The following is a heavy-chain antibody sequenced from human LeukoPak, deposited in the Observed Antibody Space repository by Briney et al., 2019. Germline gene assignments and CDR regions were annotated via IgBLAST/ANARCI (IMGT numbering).Heavy chain of an antibody. CDR3: ARRREETGKDGYNIFDL. D-gene: IGHD5-24*01. CDR2: IYYSGST. Sequence: SETLSLTCTVSGGSISSGDYYWSWIRQPPGKGLEWIGYIYYSGSTYHNPSLKSRVTISVDTSKNQFSLKLSSVTAADTAVYYCARRREETGKDGYNIFDLWGRGTLVTVSS. J-gene: IGHJ2*01. V-gene: IGHV4-30-4*08. CDR1: GGSISSGDYY.